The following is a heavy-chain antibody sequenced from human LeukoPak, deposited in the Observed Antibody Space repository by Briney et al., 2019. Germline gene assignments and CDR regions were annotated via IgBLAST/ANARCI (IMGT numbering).Heavy chain of an antibody. CDR2: IIPIFGTA. CDR3: ARGPVVTNWFDP. CDR1: GYTFTGYH. Sequence: GASVKVSCKASGYTFTGYHIHWVRQAPGQGLEWMGGIIPIFGTANYAQKFQGRVTITTDESTSTAYMELSSLRSEDTAVYYCARGPVVTNWFDPWGQGTLVTVSS. D-gene: IGHD3-22*01. V-gene: IGHV1-69*05. J-gene: IGHJ5*02.